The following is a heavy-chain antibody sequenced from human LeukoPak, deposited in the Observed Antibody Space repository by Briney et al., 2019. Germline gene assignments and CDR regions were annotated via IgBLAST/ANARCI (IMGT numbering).Heavy chain of an antibody. Sequence: GASVKVSCKASGYTFTGFHMHWVRQAPGQGLEWMGWINPNSGGTNYAQKFQGRVTMTRDTSISTVYMELSRLRSDDTAVYYCARDRLRLGYERTNWFDPWGQGTLVTASS. J-gene: IGHJ5*02. CDR3: ARDRLRLGYERTNWFDP. CDR2: INPNSGGT. CDR1: GYTFTGFH. D-gene: IGHD2-15*01. V-gene: IGHV1-2*02.